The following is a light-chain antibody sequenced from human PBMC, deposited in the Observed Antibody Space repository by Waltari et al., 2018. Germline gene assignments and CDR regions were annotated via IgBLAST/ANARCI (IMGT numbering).Light chain of an antibody. V-gene: IGKV1-33*01. CDR1: QDINTY. CDR3: QQYHNVPLT. J-gene: IGKJ4*01. Sequence: DIQMTQSPSSLSASIGVRVTITCQARQDINTYFNWYQQKPGKAPELLIYDVSKLQTGVSPSVTGSGSGTDFTFTITSQQPEDIAAYYCQQYHNVPLTFGGGTKVEIK. CDR2: DVS.